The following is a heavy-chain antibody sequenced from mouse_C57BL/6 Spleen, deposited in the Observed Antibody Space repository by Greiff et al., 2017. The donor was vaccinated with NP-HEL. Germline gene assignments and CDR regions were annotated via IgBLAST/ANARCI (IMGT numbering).Heavy chain of an antibody. CDR3: ARDPLYDGYLYFDV. D-gene: IGHD2-3*01. CDR2: ISDGGSYT. Sequence: EVKLVESGGGLVKPGGSLKLSCAASGFTFSSYAMSWVRQTPEKRLEWVATISDGGSYTYYPDNVKGRFTISRDNAKNNLYLQMSHLKSEDTAMYYCARDPLYDGYLYFDVWGTGTTVTVSS. V-gene: IGHV5-4*01. CDR1: GFTFSSYA. J-gene: IGHJ1*03.